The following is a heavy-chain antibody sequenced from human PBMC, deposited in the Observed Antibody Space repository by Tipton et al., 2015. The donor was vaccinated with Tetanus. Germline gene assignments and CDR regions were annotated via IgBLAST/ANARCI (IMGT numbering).Heavy chain of an antibody. D-gene: IGHD2-8*02. Sequence: SLRLSCAASGFDFRSDWMTWVRQAPGKGLEWVANIKQDGNEKYHVDSVKGRFTISRDNGKNLLYLQMNSLRVEDTAVYYCARATSTGPAYNWFDPWGQGTLVTVSS. CDR2: IKQDGNEK. CDR3: ARATSTGPAYNWFDP. J-gene: IGHJ5*02. CDR1: GFDFRSDW. V-gene: IGHV3-7*03.